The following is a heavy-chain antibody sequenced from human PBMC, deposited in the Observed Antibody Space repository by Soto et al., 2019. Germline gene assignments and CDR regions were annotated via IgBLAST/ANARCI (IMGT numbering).Heavy chain of an antibody. CDR3: AIGVRRVEDHRDGMAV. CDR1: GGSFSGYY. J-gene: IGHJ6*02. CDR2: INHSGST. Sequence: SETLSLTCAVYGGSFSGYYWSWIRQPPGKGLEWIGEINHSGSTNYNPSLKSRVTISVDTSKNQFSLKLSSVTAADTAVYYCAIGVRRVEDHRDGMAVCTQGTTVTVSS. V-gene: IGHV4-34*01.